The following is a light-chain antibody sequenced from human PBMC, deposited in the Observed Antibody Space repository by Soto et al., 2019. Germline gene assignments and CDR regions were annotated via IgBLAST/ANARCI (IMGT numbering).Light chain of an antibody. J-gene: IGKJ4*01. CDR3: QKYDTAPLT. CDR2: GAS. CDR1: RDISNY. V-gene: IGKV1-27*01. Sequence: DIQVTQSPSSLSASLGDRVSITCRASRDISNYLAWYQQKPGQVPRLLISGASTLHSGVPSRFSGSGSGTDFTLTIKSMQTADIANYFCQKYDTAPLTFGGGTNVDIK.